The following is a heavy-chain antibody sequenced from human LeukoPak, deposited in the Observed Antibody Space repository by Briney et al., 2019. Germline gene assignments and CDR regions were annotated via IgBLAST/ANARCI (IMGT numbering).Heavy chain of an antibody. CDR2: INTNTGNP. J-gene: IGHJ4*02. CDR1: GYTFSTYA. CDR3: ARGLGSCSGGSCYFDY. D-gene: IGHD2-15*01. V-gene: IGHV7-4-1*02. Sequence: ASVKVSCKASGYTFSTYAMNWVRQAPGQGLEWMGWINTNTGNPTYAQGLTGRFLFSLDTSVSTAYLQISSLRSDYTAVYYCARGLGSCSGGSCYFDYWGRGTLVTVSS.